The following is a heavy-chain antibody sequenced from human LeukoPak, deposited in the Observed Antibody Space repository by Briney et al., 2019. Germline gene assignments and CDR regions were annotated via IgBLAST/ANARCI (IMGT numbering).Heavy chain of an antibody. D-gene: IGHD1-14*01. CDR3: AKDRKLRY. CDR2: ISGDGRST. Sequence: GGSLRLSCAASGLTFDDYAMHWVRQAPGKGREWVSFISGDGRSTYYADSVKGRFTISRENSKNSLYLQLNSLRTEDTALYDCAKDRKLRYWGQGTLVSVSS. J-gene: IGHJ4*02. CDR1: GLTFDDYA. V-gene: IGHV3-43*02.